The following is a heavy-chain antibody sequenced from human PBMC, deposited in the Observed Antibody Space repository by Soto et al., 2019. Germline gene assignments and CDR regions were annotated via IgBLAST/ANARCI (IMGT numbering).Heavy chain of an antibody. CDR1: GGTFSSYA. CDR3: AGDLVGAPDY. V-gene: IGHV1-69*11. CDR2: IIPILGTA. Sequence: QVQLVQSGAEVKKPGSSVKVSCKASGGTFSSYAISWVRQAPGQGLEWMGGIIPILGTANYAQKFQGRVTITADESTRTAYMELGSLRSEDTAGYYCAGDLVGAPDYWGQGTLVTVSS. D-gene: IGHD1-26*01. J-gene: IGHJ4*02.